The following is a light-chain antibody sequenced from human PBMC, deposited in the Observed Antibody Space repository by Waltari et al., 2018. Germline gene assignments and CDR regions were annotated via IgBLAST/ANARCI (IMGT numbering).Light chain of an antibody. V-gene: IGLV3-19*01. J-gene: IGLJ3*02. CDR2: GKE. Sequence: SSELTQGPAVSVALGQTVKITCQGDSLRTSYASWYQLKPGQAPVLVLFGKEKRPSGIPDRFSGYSSGTTSSWTITGAQAEDEADYYCHSRNGRNNEVVFGGGTKLTVL. CDR1: SLRTSY. CDR3: HSRNGRNNEVV.